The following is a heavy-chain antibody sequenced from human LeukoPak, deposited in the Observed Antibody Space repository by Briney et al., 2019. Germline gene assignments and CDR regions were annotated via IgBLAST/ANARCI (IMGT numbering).Heavy chain of an antibody. V-gene: IGHV4-39*01. J-gene: IGHJ3*02. D-gene: IGHD3-22*01. CDR2: IYYSGST. Sequence: SETLSLTCTVSGGSISSSSYSWGFIRQPPGKGLEWIGSIYYSGSTNYNPSLESRVTISVDTSKNQFSLKLSSVTAADTAVYYCARHADSSGYLDAFDIWGQGTMVTVSS. CDR1: GGSISSSSYS. CDR3: ARHADSSGYLDAFDI.